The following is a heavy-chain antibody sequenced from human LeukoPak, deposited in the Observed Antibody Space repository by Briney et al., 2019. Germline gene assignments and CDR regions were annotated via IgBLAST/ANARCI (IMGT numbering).Heavy chain of an antibody. CDR3: ARGGGVGYYYYYMDV. CDR2: IYYSGST. CDR1: GGSISSYY. D-gene: IGHD3-10*01. Sequence: PSETLSLTCTVSGGSISSYYWSWIRQPPGKGLEWIGYIYYSGSTNYNPSLKSRVTISVDTSKNQFSLKLSSVTAADTAVYYCARGGGVGYYYYYMDVWGKGTTVTVSS. J-gene: IGHJ6*03. V-gene: IGHV4-59*01.